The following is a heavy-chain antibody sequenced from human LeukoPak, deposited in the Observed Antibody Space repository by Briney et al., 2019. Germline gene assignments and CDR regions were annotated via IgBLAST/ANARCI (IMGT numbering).Heavy chain of an antibody. CDR1: GGSISSSSYY. Sequence: KPSETLSLTCTASGGSISSSSYYWGWIRQPPGKGLEWIGSIYYSGSTYYNPSLKSRVTISVDTSKNQFSLKLSSVTAADTAVYYCASMNYDILTGYSVDFDYWGQGTLVTVSS. CDR3: ASMNYDILTGYSVDFDY. D-gene: IGHD3-9*01. CDR2: IYYSGST. J-gene: IGHJ4*02. V-gene: IGHV4-39*01.